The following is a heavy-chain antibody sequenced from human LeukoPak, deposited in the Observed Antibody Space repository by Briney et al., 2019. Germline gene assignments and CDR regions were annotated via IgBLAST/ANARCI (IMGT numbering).Heavy chain of an antibody. J-gene: IGHJ4*02. CDR3: ARDPRYFDWLLSPYYFDY. CDR1: GYTFSSYG. CDR2: ISTYNGNT. D-gene: IGHD3-9*01. Sequence: GASVKVSCKGSGYTFSSYGISWVRQAPGQGLEWMGWISTYNGNTNYAQKLQGRVTMTTDTSTSTAYMELRSLRSDDTAVYYCARDPRYFDWLLSPYYFDYWGQGTLVTVSS. V-gene: IGHV1-18*01.